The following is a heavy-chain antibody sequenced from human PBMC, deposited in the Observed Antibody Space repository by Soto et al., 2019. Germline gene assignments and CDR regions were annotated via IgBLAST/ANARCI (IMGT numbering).Heavy chain of an antibody. Sequence: QVQLRESGPGLVKPSQTLSLTCTVSGGSINSGGYYWNWIRQHPGKGLEWIGYMYYSGSTYYNPFRRIRVIIPAATSETHFSLKLSSVTAADTAVYFCARGYRQSGYSSSWVFDYWGQGTLVNVSS. CDR3: ARGYRQSGYSSSWVFDY. V-gene: IGHV4-31*03. CDR1: GGSINSGGYY. D-gene: IGHD6-13*01. J-gene: IGHJ4*02. CDR2: MYYSGST.